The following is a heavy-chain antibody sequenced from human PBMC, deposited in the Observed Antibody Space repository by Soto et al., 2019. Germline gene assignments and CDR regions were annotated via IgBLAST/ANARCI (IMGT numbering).Heavy chain of an antibody. CDR2: FDPEDGET. D-gene: IGHD3-22*01. CDR1: GYTLTELS. J-gene: IGHJ4*02. CDR3: ATDAGKTYYDSSGYYYASFDY. Sequence: ASVKVSCKVSGYTLTELSMHWVRQAPGKGLEWMGGFDPEDGETIYAQKFQGRVTMTEDTSTDTAYMELSSLRSEDTAVYYCATDAGKTYYDSSGYYYASFDYWGQGTLVTVS. V-gene: IGHV1-24*01.